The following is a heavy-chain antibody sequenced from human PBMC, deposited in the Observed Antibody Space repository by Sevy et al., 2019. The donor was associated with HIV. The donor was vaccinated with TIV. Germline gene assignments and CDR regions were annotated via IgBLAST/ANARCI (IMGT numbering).Heavy chain of an antibody. D-gene: IGHD1-1*01. CDR2: IRADETEM. CDR3: ASAYRSAFDI. Sequence: GGSLRLSCAASGFTFSTTWMTWVRQAPGKGLEWVANIRADETEMYNVGSVMGRFTISRDNAKNSVYLQLNSLRAEDTAIYYCASAYRSAFDIWGQGTMVTVSS. V-gene: IGHV3-7*03. J-gene: IGHJ3*02. CDR1: GFTFSTTW.